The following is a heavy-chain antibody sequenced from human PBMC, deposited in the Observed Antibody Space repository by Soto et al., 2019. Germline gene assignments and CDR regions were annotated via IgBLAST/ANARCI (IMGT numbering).Heavy chain of an antibody. Sequence: QVQLVESGGGVVQPGTSLRLSCVGSGFTFRSYVIHWVRQAPGKGLEWVALTSYDGSNKYYDDSVKGRFTISRDNSRNTVHLQMDSVRLEDTALYYCARWGTTGGLEVWGQGTLVSVSS. D-gene: IGHD3-16*01. CDR2: TSYDGSNK. CDR1: GFTFRSYV. V-gene: IGHV3-30*19. J-gene: IGHJ4*02. CDR3: ARWGTTGGLEV.